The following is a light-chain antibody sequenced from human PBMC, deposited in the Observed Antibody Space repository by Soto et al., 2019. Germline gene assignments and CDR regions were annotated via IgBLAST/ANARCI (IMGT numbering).Light chain of an antibody. CDR2: EVT. V-gene: IGLV2-8*01. CDR1: SSDVGGYNY. J-gene: IGLJ1*01. CDR3: SSYAGSNNLIV. Sequence: QSVLTQPPSASGSPRQSVTLSCTGTSSDVGGYNYVSWYQQHPGKAPKLMIYEVTKRPSGVPDRFSGSKSDNTASLTVSGLQAEDEADYYCSSYAGSNNLIVFGTGTKVTVL.